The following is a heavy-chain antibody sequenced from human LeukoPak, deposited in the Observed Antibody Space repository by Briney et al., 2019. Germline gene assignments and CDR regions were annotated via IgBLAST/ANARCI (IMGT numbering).Heavy chain of an antibody. CDR1: GYTFTSYD. Sequence: ASVKVSCKASGYTFTSYDINWVRQATGQGLEWMGWMNPNSGNTGYAQKFQGRVTMTRNTSISTAYMELSSLRSEDTAVYYCATVGYSYGARQKSFDYWGQGTLVTVSS. V-gene: IGHV1-8*01. J-gene: IGHJ4*02. CDR2: MNPNSGNT. CDR3: ATVGYSYGARQKSFDY. D-gene: IGHD5-18*01.